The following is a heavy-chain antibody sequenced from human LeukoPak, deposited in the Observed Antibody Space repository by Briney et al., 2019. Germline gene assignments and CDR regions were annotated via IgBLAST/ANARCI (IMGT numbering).Heavy chain of an antibody. CDR2: IKSKTDGGTT. V-gene: IGHV3-15*01. CDR3: TTERRDYDSSGYYLDY. CDR1: GFTFSRFW. J-gene: IGHJ4*02. D-gene: IGHD3-22*01. Sequence: GGSLRLSCAASGFTFSRFWMHWVRQAPGKGLEWVGRIKSKTDGGTTDYAAPVKGRFTISRDDSKNTLYLQMNSLKTEDTAVYYCTTERRDYDSSGYYLDYWGQGTLVTVSS.